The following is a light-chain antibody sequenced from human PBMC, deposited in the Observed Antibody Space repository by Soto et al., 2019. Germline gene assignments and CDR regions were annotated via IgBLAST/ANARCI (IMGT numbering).Light chain of an antibody. CDR1: QSISSW. Sequence: DIQMTQSPSTLSASVGDRVTITCRASQSISSWLAWYQQKPGKAPKRLIYKASSLESGVPSRFSGSGSGTEFTLTISSLQPDDFATFYCQQYSTCPYTFGQGTKLEIK. J-gene: IGKJ2*01. CDR2: KAS. CDR3: QQYSTCPYT. V-gene: IGKV1-5*03.